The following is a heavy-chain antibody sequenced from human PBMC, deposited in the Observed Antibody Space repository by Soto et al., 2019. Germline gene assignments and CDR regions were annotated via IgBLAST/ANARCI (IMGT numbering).Heavy chain of an antibody. CDR3: ARTNFHDGRLWDWTDAFDI. D-gene: IGHD1-1*01. Sequence: QVPLVQSGPEVKKPGASVKVSCEASGYTFFNYGISWLRQAPGQGLEWLGWISVLDGGTQYPPRLHDRVTMTRDTSATTAYMELRSLRSDDPAVYYCARTNFHDGRLWDWTDAFDIWGQGTLVTVSS. CDR1: GYTFFNYG. CDR2: ISVLDGGT. J-gene: IGHJ3*02. V-gene: IGHV1-18*01.